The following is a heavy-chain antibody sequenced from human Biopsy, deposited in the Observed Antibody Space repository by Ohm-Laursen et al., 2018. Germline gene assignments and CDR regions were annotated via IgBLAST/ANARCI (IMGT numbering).Heavy chain of an antibody. CDR3: TRSAGYGYDY. D-gene: IGHD5-12*01. Sequence: SLRLSCTASGANLSAFALHWVRQAYGRGLEWVGRIKKKSNNDATAYAESMKGRFSIFRDDSKSTSFLQMNSLKIEDTAVYFCTRSAGYGYDYWGQGILVTVSS. V-gene: IGHV3-73*01. CDR1: GANLSAFA. J-gene: IGHJ4*02. CDR2: IKKKSNNDAT.